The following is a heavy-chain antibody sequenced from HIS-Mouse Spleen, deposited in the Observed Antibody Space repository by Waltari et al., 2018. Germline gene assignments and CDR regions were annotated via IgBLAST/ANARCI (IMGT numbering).Heavy chain of an antibody. D-gene: IGHD2-15*01. CDR2: IYYRGRT. CDR1: GGSISRYY. CDR3: ARLVLSDFDI. V-gene: IGHV4-59*01. J-gene: IGHJ3*02. Sequence: QVQLQESGPGLVKPSETLSLTCTVSGGSISRYYWSWIRPPPGKGLEWIGNIYYRGRTTSNTSLLSRVTLSVDTSKNQFSLKLSSVTAADTAVYYCARLVLSDFDIWGQGTMVTVSS.